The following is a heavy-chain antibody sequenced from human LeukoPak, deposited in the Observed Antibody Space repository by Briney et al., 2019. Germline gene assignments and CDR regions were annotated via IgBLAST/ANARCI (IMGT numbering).Heavy chain of an antibody. D-gene: IGHD3-10*01. CDR2: INPSGGST. CDR3: ARDSGQLWFGELSGWFDP. V-gene: IGHV1-46*01. J-gene: IGHJ5*02. Sequence: ASVKVSCKASGYTFTSYYMHWVRQTPRQGLECMGIINPSGGSTSYAQKFQGRVTMTRDTSTSTVYMELSSLRSEDTAVYYCARDSGQLWFGELSGWFDPWGQGTLVTVSS. CDR1: GYTFTSYY.